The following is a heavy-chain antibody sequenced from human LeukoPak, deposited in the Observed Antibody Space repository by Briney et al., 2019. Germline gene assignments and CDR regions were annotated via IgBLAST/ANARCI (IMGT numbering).Heavy chain of an antibody. CDR3: ARAQTYGDYRLLLDY. CDR1: GFTFSSYA. J-gene: IGHJ4*02. CDR2: INWNGGST. D-gene: IGHD4-17*01. V-gene: IGHV3-20*04. Sequence: GGSLRLSCAASGFTFSSYAMHWVRQAPGKGLEWVSGINWNGGSTDYADSVKGRFTISRDNAKNSLYLQMNSLRAEDTALYYCARAQTYGDYRLLLDYWGQGTLVTVSS.